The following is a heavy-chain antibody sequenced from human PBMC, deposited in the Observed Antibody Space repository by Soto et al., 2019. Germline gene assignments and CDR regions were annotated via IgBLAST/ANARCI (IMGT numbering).Heavy chain of an antibody. J-gene: IGHJ4*02. Sequence: SQTLSLTCAISGDSVSSNSATWNWIRQSPSRGLEWLGRTYYRSKWYTDYAVSVKSRITINPDTSKNQFSLQLNSVTPEDTAVYYCVRGYSYYGSSGYYFDYWGQGTLVTVSS. CDR1: GDSVSSNSAT. CDR2: TYYRSKWYT. D-gene: IGHD3-22*01. CDR3: VRGYSYYGSSGYYFDY. V-gene: IGHV6-1*01.